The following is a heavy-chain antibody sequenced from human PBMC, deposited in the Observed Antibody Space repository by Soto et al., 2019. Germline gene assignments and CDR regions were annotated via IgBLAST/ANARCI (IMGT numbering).Heavy chain of an antibody. V-gene: IGHV4-30-4*01. CDR1: GGSFSSGDYY. CDR3: ARDYYDSSGAMGWYFDL. CDR2: IYYSGST. J-gene: IGHJ2*01. D-gene: IGHD3-22*01. Sequence: QLQLQESGPGLVKPSQTLSLTCTVSGGSFSSGDYYWSWIRQPPGKGLEWIGNIYYSGSTYYNPPLKSRVIISVDTSKNQFSLKLSSVTAADTAVYYCARDYYDSSGAMGWYFDLWGRGTLVTVSS.